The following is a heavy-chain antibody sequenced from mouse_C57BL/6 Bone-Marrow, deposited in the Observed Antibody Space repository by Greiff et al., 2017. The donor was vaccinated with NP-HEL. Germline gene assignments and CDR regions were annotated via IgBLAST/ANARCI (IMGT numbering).Heavy chain of an antibody. J-gene: IGHJ2*01. CDR1: GYTFTSYT. CDR3: ARNLAYYSNLRDY. D-gene: IGHD2-5*01. V-gene: IGHV1-4*01. CDR2: INPSSGYT. Sequence: QVQLQQSGAELARPGASVKMSCKASGYTFTSYTMHWVKQRPGQGLEWIGYINPSSGYTKYNQKFKDKATLTADKYSSTAYMQLSSLTAEDSAVYYCARNLAYYSNLRDYWGKGTTLTVSS.